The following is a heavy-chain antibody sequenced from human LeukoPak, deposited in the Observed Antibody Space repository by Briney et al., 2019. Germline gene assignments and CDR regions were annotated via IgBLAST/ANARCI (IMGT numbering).Heavy chain of an antibody. CDR3: ARDLSSGGWTLEFDY. Sequence: GASVKVSCKTSGYTFSTYGITWVRQAPGQGFQWMGWISAHSGNTKYAENFQGRISLTTDTSATTAYMELRSLTSDDTAVYYCARDLSSGGWTLEFDYWGQGSLVTVAP. D-gene: IGHD1-1*01. CDR1: GYTFSTYG. CDR2: ISAHSGNT. J-gene: IGHJ4*02. V-gene: IGHV1-18*01.